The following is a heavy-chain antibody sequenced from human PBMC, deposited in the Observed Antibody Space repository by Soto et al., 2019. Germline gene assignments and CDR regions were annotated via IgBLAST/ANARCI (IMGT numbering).Heavy chain of an antibody. CDR2: ISTSAYTI. V-gene: IGHV3-48*02. Sequence: GGSLRLSCAASGFTISSCSMNWVRLAPGKGLEWVSYISTSAYTIYYADSVKGRFTISRDNAKNSLYLQMNSLRDDDTSVYYCSSNCDLYSYSVMEVWGQGTTVTVSS. D-gene: IGHD2-21*02. J-gene: IGHJ6*01. CDR3: SSNCDLYSYSVMEV. CDR1: GFTISSCS.